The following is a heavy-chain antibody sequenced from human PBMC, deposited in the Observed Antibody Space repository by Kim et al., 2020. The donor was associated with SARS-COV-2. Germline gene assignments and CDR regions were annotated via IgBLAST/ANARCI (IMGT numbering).Heavy chain of an antibody. CDR3: ARRRITMVRGVITDYYYYYGMDV. Sequence: ASVKVSCKASGYTFTSYDINWVRQATGQGLEWMGWMNPNSGNTGYAQKFQGRVTMTRNTSISTAYMELSSLRSEDTAVYYCARRRITMVRGVITDYYYYYGMDVWGQGTTVTVSS. CDR2: MNPNSGNT. J-gene: IGHJ6*02. CDR1: GYTFTSYD. D-gene: IGHD3-10*01. V-gene: IGHV1-8*01.